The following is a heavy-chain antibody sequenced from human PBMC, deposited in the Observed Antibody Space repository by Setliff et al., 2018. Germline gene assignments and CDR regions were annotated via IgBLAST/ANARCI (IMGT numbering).Heavy chain of an antibody. CDR3: ARAISGWFSAHYYYMDV. V-gene: IGHV4-61*09. Sequence: PSETLSLTCTVSGGSISSGGYYWSWIRQHPGKGLEWIGHIYTSWSTIYNPSLKSRLTISLDTSKNQFSLKLSSVTAADTAVYYCARAISGWFSAHYYYMDVWGKGTTVTVSS. J-gene: IGHJ6*03. CDR1: GGSISSGGYY. D-gene: IGHD6-19*01. CDR2: IYTSWST.